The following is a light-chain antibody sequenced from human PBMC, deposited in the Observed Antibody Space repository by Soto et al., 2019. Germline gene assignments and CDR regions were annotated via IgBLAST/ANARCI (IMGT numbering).Light chain of an antibody. CDR1: QIVSSY. Sequence: EIVLTHSPATLSLSPGERATLSCRASQIVSSYLAWYQQKPGQAPRLLISDASNRATGIPARFSGSGSGTDFTLPISSIEPEDFAVYYCQQRSNWPPLTFGHGTKVEI. CDR2: DAS. J-gene: IGKJ1*01. CDR3: QQRSNWPPLT. V-gene: IGKV3-11*01.